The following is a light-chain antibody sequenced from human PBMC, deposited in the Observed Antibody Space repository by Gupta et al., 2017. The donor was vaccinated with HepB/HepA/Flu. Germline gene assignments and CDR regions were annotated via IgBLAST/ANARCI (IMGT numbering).Light chain of an antibody. CDR3: QRESSSPRT. J-gene: IGKJ1*01. V-gene: IGKV3-20*01. CDR2: VAS. CDR1: QSVSNNW. Sequence: EIVLTQSPVTLSLSPGERATLSCRASQSVSNNWLAWYQQKPGQTPRLLLYVASSRANGPPDRISSSASAAGISLIISIRAPDDFVVYCCQRESSSPRTFGQGTRVEIK.